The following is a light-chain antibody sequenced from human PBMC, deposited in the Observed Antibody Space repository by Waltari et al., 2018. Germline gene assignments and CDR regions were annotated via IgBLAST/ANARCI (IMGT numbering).Light chain of an antibody. CDR1: QSVLYSPNNKNP. J-gene: IGKJ1*01. CDR2: WAS. V-gene: IGKV4-1*01. Sequence: DIVMTQSPDSLAVSLVERATVNCKSSQSVLYSPNNKNPLAWYQQKPGKHPKPLIYWASTRESGVPDRFSGSGSGTDFTLTISSLQAEDVAVYYCQQYANTPRTFGQGTTVEIK. CDR3: QQYANTPRT.